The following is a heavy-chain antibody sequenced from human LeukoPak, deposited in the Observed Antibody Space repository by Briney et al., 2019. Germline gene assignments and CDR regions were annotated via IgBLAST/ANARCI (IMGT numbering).Heavy chain of an antibody. Sequence: PGGSLRLSCATSGYTFTIYWMHWVRQAPGKGLVWVSRIKFDGSSTSYADSVKGRFTISRDNAKNTLYLQMNSLRAEDTAVYYCARTDWFDPWGQGTLVTVSS. J-gene: IGHJ5*02. CDR3: ARTDWFDP. CDR2: IKFDGSST. CDR1: GYTFTIYW. V-gene: IGHV3-74*01.